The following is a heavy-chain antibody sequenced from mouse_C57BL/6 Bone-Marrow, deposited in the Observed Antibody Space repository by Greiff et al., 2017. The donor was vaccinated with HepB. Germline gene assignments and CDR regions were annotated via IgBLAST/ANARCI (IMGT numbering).Heavy chain of an antibody. CDR2: IDPENGDT. J-gene: IGHJ2*01. V-gene: IGHV14-4*01. D-gene: IGHD1-1*01. Sequence: VQLQQSGAELVRPGASVKLSCTASGFNIKDDYMHWVKQRPEQGLEWIGWIDPENGDTEYASKFQGKATITADTSSTTAYLQLSSLTSEDTAVYYCTPCYGSLDYWGHGTTLTVSS. CDR1: GFNIKDDY. CDR3: TPCYGSLDY.